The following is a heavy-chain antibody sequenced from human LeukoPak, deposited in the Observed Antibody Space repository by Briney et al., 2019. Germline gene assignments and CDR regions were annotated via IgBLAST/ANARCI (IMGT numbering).Heavy chain of an antibody. V-gene: IGHV3-30*03. J-gene: IGHJ4*02. CDR1: GFTFSSYG. CDR2: ISYDGSNK. CDR3: ARAYYYDSSGYWYYFDY. Sequence: GGSLRLSSAASGFTFSSYGMHWVRQAPGKGLEWVAVISYDGSNKYYADSVKGRFTISRDNSKNTLYLQMNSLRAEDTAVYYCARAYYYDSSGYWYYFDYWGQGTLVTVSS. D-gene: IGHD3-22*01.